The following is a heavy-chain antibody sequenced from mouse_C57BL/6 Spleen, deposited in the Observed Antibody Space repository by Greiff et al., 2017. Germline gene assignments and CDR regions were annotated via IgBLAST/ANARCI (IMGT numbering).Heavy chain of an antibody. J-gene: IGHJ2*01. D-gene: IGHD4-1*01. Sequence: QVQLQQSGAELVRPGASVKLSCKASGYTFTDYYINWVKQRPGQGLEWIARIYPGSGNTYYNEKFKGKATLTAEKSSSTAYMQLSSLTSEDSAVYFCAKNWDVPYFDYWGQGTTLTVSS. CDR1: GYTFTDYY. V-gene: IGHV1-76*01. CDR3: AKNWDVPYFDY. CDR2: IYPGSGNT.